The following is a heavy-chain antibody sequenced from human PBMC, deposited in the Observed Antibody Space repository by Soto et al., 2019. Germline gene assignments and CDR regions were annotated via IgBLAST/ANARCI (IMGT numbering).Heavy chain of an antibody. V-gene: IGHV1-18*01. CDR3: ARGYCSGGSCYSGYYYYYYMDV. J-gene: IGHJ6*03. CDR2: ISAYNGNT. Sequence: ASVKVSCKASGYTFTSYGISWVRQAPGQGLEWTGWISAYNGNTNYAQKLQGRVTMTTDTSTSTAYMELRSLRSDDTAVYYCARGYCSGGSCYSGYYYYYYMDVWGKGTSVTVSS. D-gene: IGHD2-15*01. CDR1: GYTFTSYG.